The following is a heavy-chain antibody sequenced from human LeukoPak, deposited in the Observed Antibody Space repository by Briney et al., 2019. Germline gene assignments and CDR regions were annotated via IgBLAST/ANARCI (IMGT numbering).Heavy chain of an antibody. D-gene: IGHD3-10*01. J-gene: IGHJ4*02. CDR2: INNGGGT. Sequence: GGSLRLSCAASGFTISGIYMTWVRQAPGKGLEWVSVINNGGGTYYADSVRGRFTISRDNSKNTMSLRMNSLRAEDTAVYYCARESYDSYDYWGQGTLVTVSS. CDR1: GFTISGIY. CDR3: ARESYDSYDY. V-gene: IGHV3-66*01.